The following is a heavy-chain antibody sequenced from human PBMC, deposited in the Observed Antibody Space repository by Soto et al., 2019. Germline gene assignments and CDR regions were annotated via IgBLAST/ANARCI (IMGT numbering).Heavy chain of an antibody. CDR2: IYPGDSDT. V-gene: IGHV5-51*04. J-gene: IGHJ6*02. D-gene: IGHD3-9*01. CDR1: GYSFTSSW. CDR3: ARGDYDILTGYYKSYYGMDV. Sequence: GESLKISCKGSGYSFTSSWIGWVRQMPGKGLEWMGIIYPGDSDTRYSPSFQDQVTISADKPISTAYLQWSSLKASDTAMYYCARGDYDILTGYYKSYYGMDVWGQGTTVTVSS.